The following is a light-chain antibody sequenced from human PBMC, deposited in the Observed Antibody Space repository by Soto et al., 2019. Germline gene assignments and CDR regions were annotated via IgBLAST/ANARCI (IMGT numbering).Light chain of an antibody. Sequence: DIVMTQSPLSLPVTPGEPASISCRSSQSLLHSNGYNYLNWYLQKPGQSPQLLIYLGSNRASGVPDRCSGSGSGTDFTLKITRVEAVDVGVYYCMQALQTPPYTFGQGTKLEIK. V-gene: IGKV2-28*01. CDR3: MQALQTPPYT. J-gene: IGKJ2*01. CDR1: QSLLHSNGYNY. CDR2: LGS.